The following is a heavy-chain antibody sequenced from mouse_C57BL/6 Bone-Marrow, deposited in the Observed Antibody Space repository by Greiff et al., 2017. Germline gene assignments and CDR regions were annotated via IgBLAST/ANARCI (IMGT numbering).Heavy chain of an antibody. CDR3: ARGGYGNYYAMDY. Sequence: QVQLQQSGAELVKPGASVKLSCKASGYTFTSYWMHWVKQRPGRGLEWIGRFDPNSGGTKYNEKFKSKATLTVDKPSSTAYMQLSSLTSEDSAVFYCARGGYGNYYAMDYWGQGTSVTVSS. D-gene: IGHD2-10*02. J-gene: IGHJ4*01. V-gene: IGHV1-72*01. CDR2: FDPNSGGT. CDR1: GYTFTSYW.